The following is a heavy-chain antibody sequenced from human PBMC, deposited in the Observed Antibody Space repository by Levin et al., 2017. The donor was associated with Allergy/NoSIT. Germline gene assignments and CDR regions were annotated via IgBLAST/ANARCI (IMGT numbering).Heavy chain of an antibody. CDR2: INSDGSAT. V-gene: IGHV3-74*01. J-gene: IGHJ3*02. Sequence: LSLTCAASGFTFSIYWMHWVRQAPGKGLVWVSRINSDGSATTYADSVRGRFTVSRDNAKNTVFLQMNSLRTEDTAVYYCARGTAGAFDIWGQGTMVTVSS. CDR3: ARGTAGAFDI. CDR1: GFTFSIYW.